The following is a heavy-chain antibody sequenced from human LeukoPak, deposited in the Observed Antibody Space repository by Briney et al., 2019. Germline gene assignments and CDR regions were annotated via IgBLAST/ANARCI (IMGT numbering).Heavy chain of an antibody. V-gene: IGHV4-30-4*07. CDR1: GGSINSGGYS. Sequence: SQTLSLTCAVSGGSINSGGYSWSWIRQPPGKGLEWIGYIYYSGSTYYNPSLKSRVTISVDTSKNQFSLKLSSVTAADTAVYYCAGSPHYYYYYMDVWGKGTTVTVSS. CDR2: IYYSGST. CDR3: AGSPHYYYYYMDV. J-gene: IGHJ6*03. D-gene: IGHD3-10*01.